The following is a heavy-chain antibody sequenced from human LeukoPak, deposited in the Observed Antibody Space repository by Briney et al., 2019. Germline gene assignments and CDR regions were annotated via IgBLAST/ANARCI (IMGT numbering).Heavy chain of an antibody. CDR1: GFTFSNYG. CDR2: ISSDGNSK. J-gene: IGHJ4*02. D-gene: IGHD1-26*01. Sequence: PGGSLRLSCAGSGFTFSNYGMHWVRQAPGKGLEWVTVISSDGNSKYYADSVKGRFTISRDNSKNTLYLQMNSLMAEDTAIYYCAKSGVGGTIIDSWGQGTLVSVSS. V-gene: IGHV3-30*18. CDR3: AKSGVGGTIIDS.